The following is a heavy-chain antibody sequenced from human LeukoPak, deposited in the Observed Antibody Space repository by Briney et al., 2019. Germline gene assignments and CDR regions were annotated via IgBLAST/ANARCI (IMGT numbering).Heavy chain of an antibody. D-gene: IGHD5-24*01. Sequence: PSETLSLTCAVYGGSFSGYYWSWIRQPPGKGLDWIGEINHSGSTNYNPSLKSRVTISVDTSKNQFSLKLSSVTAADTAVYYCARLEMATYYYFDYWGQGTLVTVSS. CDR2: INHSGST. CDR3: ARLEMATYYYFDY. CDR1: GGSFSGYY. J-gene: IGHJ4*02. V-gene: IGHV4-34*01.